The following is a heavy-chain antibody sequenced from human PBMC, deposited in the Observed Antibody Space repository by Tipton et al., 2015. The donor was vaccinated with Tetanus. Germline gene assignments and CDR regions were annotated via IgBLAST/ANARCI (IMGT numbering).Heavy chain of an antibody. V-gene: IGHV4-39*07. CDR2: IYYSGST. Sequence: TLSLTCTVSGSSITSTTHYWGWIRQAPGKGLEWIGIIYYSGSTYYNASLRSRVTISVDTSKNQFSLQLRSVTAADTAMYYCARDGGNYFYYGMNVWGQGAAVTVSS. J-gene: IGHJ6*02. CDR1: GSSITSTTHY. CDR3: ARDGGNYFYYGMNV.